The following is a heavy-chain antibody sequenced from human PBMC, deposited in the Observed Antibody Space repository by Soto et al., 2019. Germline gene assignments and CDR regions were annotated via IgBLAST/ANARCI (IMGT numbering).Heavy chain of an antibody. CDR3: ASPLDTAMVGPYYYGMDV. D-gene: IGHD5-18*01. V-gene: IGHV1-69*13. CDR1: GGTFSSYA. Sequence: SVKVSCKASGGTFSSYAISWVRQAPGQGLEWMGGNIPIFGTANYAQKFQGRVTITADESTSTAYMELSSLRSEDTAVYYCASPLDTAMVGPYYYGMDVWGKGTTVTVSS. CDR2: NIPIFGTA. J-gene: IGHJ6*04.